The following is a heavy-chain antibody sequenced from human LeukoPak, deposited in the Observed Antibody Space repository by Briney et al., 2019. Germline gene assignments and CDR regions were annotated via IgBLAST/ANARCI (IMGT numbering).Heavy chain of an antibody. D-gene: IGHD6-13*01. Sequence: SCKASGYTFSSYGMHWVRQAPGKGLEWVAVIWYDGSNKYYADSVKGRFTISRDNSKNTLYLQMNSLRAEDTAVYYCARSRHIAAAGTLDYWGQGTLVTVSS. J-gene: IGHJ4*02. CDR1: GYTFSSYG. CDR3: ARSRHIAAAGTLDY. V-gene: IGHV3-33*01. CDR2: IWYDGSNK.